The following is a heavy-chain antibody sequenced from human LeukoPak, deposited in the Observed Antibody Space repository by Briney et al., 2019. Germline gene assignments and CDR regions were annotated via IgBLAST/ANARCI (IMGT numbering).Heavy chain of an antibody. V-gene: IGHV4-39*01. CDR1: GGSISSSSYY. CDR2: IYYSGST. J-gene: IGHJ3*02. D-gene: IGHD6-13*01. CDR3: ARAKSGQQHDAFDI. Sequence: SETLSLTCTVSGGSISSSSYYWGWIRQPPGKGLEWIGSIYYSGSTYYNPSLKSRVTISVDTSKNQFSLKPSSVTAADTAVYYCARAKSGQQHDAFDIWGQGTMVTVSS.